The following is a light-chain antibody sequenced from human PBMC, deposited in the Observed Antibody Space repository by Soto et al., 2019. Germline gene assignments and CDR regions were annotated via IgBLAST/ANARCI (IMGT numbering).Light chain of an antibody. CDR1: QNIYSN. J-gene: IGKJ1*01. CDR3: QQYGYSPET. Sequence: IVMTQSPATLSVSPGERATLSCRASQNIYSNVAWYQQRPGQAPRLLIYRASTRAPGIPARFSGSGSGTEFTLTISSLQSEDFAVYYCQQYGYSPETFGQGTKVDIK. CDR2: RAS. V-gene: IGKV3-15*01.